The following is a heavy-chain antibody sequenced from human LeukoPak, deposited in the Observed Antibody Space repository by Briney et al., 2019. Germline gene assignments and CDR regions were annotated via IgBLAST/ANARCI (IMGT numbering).Heavy chain of an antibody. D-gene: IGHD3-16*02. Sequence: GGSLRLSCKASGFTVSNNYMNWVRQAPGKGLEWVALIYSGGTTNYADSVKGRFTISRDNSKNTLYLQMNSLRAEDTAVYYCALRGYDYVWGSYRLNWGQGTLVTVSS. J-gene: IGHJ4*02. CDR3: ALRGYDYVWGSYRLN. CDR1: GFTVSNNY. V-gene: IGHV3-53*01. CDR2: IYSGGTT.